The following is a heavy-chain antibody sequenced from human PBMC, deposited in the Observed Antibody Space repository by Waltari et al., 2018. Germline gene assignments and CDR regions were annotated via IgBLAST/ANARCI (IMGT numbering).Heavy chain of an antibody. Sequence: QVQLQQWGAGLLKPSETLSLTCAVYGGSFSGYYWSWIRQPPGKGLEWIGEINHSGSTNYSRSLKRRGSMSGDTSKNQCSLKLSSGTAADTAVYYWARGRAAVVPAAILAYYYYYYMDVWGKGTTVTISS. D-gene: IGHD2-2*02. CDR3: ARGRAAVVPAAILAYYYYYYMDV. J-gene: IGHJ6*03. CDR1: GGSFSGYY. CDR2: INHSGST. V-gene: IGHV4-34*01.